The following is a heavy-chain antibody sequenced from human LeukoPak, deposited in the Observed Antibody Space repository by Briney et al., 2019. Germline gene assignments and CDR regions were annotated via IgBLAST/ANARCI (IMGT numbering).Heavy chain of an antibody. CDR3: ARLPYYYDSSRVDY. V-gene: IGHV1-18*01. J-gene: IGHJ4*02. D-gene: IGHD3-22*01. CDR2: ISAYNGNT. CDR1: GYTFTSYG. Sequence: GASVKVSCKASGYTFTSYGISWVRQAPGQGLEWMGWISAYNGNTNYAQKLQGRVTMTTDTSTSTAYMELRSLRSDDTAVYYCARLPYYYDSSRVDYWGQGTLVTVSS.